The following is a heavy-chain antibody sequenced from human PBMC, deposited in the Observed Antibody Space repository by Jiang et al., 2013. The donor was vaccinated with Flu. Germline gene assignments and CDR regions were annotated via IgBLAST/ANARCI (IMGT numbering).Heavy chain of an antibody. Sequence: EWMGWISAYNGNTNYAQKLQGRVTMTTDTSTSTAYMELRSLRSDDTAVYYCARDVPMWVVTAIGGAEYFQHWGQGTLVTVSS. CDR3: ARDVPMWVVTAIGGAEYFQH. J-gene: IGHJ1*01. V-gene: IGHV1-18*01. CDR2: ISAYNGNT. D-gene: IGHD2-21*02.